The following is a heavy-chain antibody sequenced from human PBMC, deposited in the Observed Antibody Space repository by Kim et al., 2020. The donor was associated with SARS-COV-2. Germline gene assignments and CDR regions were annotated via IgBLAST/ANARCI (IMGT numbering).Heavy chain of an antibody. CDR3: AKALDPIVVAMGAFDI. CDR2: ISGSSGST. V-gene: IGHV3-23*01. Sequence: GGSLRLSCAASGFTFSSYAMSWVRQAPGKGLEWVSTISGSSGSTYYADSVQGRFTISRDNSRNTLYLQMNSLRAEDTAVYYCAKALDPIVVAMGAFDIWGQGTMVTVSS. CDR1: GFTFSSYA. J-gene: IGHJ3*02. D-gene: IGHD3-22*01.